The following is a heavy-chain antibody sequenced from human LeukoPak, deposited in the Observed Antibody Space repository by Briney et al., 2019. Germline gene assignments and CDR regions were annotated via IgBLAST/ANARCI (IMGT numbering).Heavy chain of an antibody. CDR1: GYTFTSYG. CDR3: ARDQEGVATTFDY. CDR2: ISAYNGNT. D-gene: IGHD5-12*01. Sequence: ASVKVSCKASGYTFTSYGISWVRQAPGQGLEWMGWISAYNGNTNYAQKFQGRVTMTRDMSTSTVYMELSSLRSEDTAVYYCARDQEGVATTFDYWGQGTLVTVSS. V-gene: IGHV1-18*01. J-gene: IGHJ4*02.